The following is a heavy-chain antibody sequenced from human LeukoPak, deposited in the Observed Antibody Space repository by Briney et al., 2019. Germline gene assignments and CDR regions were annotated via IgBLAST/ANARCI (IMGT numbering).Heavy chain of an antibody. CDR2: IYHSGST. Sequence: SQTLSLTCAVSGGSISSGGYSWSWIRPPPGKGLEWIGYIYHSGSTYYNPSLKSRVTISVDRSKNQFSLKLSSVTAADTAVYYCASHYGSGSYKDYWGQGTLVTVSS. CDR1: GGSISSGGYS. D-gene: IGHD3-10*01. V-gene: IGHV4-30-2*01. J-gene: IGHJ4*02. CDR3: ASHYGSGSYKDY.